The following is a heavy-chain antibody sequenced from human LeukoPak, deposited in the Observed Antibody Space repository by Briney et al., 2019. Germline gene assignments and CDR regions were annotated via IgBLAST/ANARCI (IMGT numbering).Heavy chain of an antibody. CDR1: GFSLSTSGVG. D-gene: IGHD6-13*01. CDR2: IYWDDDK. Sequence: SGPTLVNPTQTLTLTCTFSGFSLSTSGVGVGWIRQPPGKALEWLALIYWDDDKRYSPSLKSRLTITKDTSKNQVVLTMTNMDPVDTATYYCAHNSGSSWYSKLGCFDYWGQGTLVTVSS. J-gene: IGHJ4*02. CDR3: AHNSGSSWYSKLGCFDY. V-gene: IGHV2-5*02.